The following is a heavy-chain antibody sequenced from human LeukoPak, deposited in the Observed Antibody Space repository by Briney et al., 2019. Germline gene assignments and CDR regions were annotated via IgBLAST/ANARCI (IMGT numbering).Heavy chain of an antibody. CDR1: GGSIGSFY. J-gene: IGHJ6*02. CDR2: VYYTGST. CDR3: ARDSRYSYGSGGMDV. D-gene: IGHD3-10*01. V-gene: IGHV4-59*01. Sequence: PPETLSLTCTVSGGSIGSFYWTWICQTPRKGLEWIGSVYYTGSTNYNPSLKSRVTISIDTSRSQFSLKLTSVTVADTAVYYCARDSRYSYGSGGMDVWGQGTTVTVSS.